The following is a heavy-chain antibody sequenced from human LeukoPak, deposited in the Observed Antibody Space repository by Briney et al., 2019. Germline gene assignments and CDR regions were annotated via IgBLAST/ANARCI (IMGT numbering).Heavy chain of an antibody. Sequence: SETLSLTCAVSGYSISSGYYWGWIRQPPGKGLEWIGSIYHSGSTYYNPSHKSRVTISVDTSKNQFSLKLSSVTAADTAVYYCARMGYYYGSGSYYNSIYNWFDPWGQGTLVTVSS. CDR3: ARMGYYYGSGSYYNSIYNWFDP. CDR2: IYHSGST. CDR1: GYSISSGYY. V-gene: IGHV4-38-2*01. D-gene: IGHD3-10*01. J-gene: IGHJ5*02.